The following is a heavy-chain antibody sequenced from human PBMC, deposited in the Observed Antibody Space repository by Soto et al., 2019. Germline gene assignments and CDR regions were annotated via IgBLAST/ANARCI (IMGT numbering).Heavy chain of an antibody. J-gene: IGHJ4*02. V-gene: IGHV3-33*01. CDR2: IWYDGSNK. CDR1: GFTLSSYG. D-gene: IGHD3-16*02. Sequence: SMRLSCAPSGFTLSSYGMHWVRKRPGKGLEWVAVIWYDGSNKYYAVSVKGRFTMSRDNCKNTLYLQMNSLRAEDTAVYYCARDRYGLSCYCEQGTRVTVSS. CDR3: ARDRYGLSCY.